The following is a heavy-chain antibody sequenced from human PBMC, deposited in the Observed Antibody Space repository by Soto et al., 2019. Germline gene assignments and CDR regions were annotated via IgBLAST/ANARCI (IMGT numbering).Heavy chain of an antibody. CDR2: TRNRANGYTT. J-gene: IGHJ4*02. CDR3: ARGHSAGYTFDY. CDR1: GFTLSDRY. Sequence: GGSLRLSCAVSGFTLSDRYMDWLRQAPGKGLEWLARTRNRANGYTTEYAASVRGRFTISRDDSENSVYLQMNSLKTEDTAVYYCARGHSAGYTFDYWGQGSLVTVSS. V-gene: IGHV3-72*01. D-gene: IGHD3-22*01.